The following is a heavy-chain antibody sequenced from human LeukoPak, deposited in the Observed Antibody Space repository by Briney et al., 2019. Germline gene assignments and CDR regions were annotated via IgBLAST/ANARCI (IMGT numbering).Heavy chain of an antibody. CDR3: ARPPVLRYFDWSNDAFDI. CDR1: GFTFSSCS. J-gene: IGHJ3*02. Sequence: GGSLRLSCAASGFTFSSCSMNWVRQAPGKGLEWVSSMSSSSSYIYYADSVKGRFTISRDNAKNSLYLQMNSLRAEDTAVYYCARPPVLRYFDWSNDAFDIWGQGTMVTVSS. D-gene: IGHD3-9*01. CDR2: MSSSSSYI. V-gene: IGHV3-21*01.